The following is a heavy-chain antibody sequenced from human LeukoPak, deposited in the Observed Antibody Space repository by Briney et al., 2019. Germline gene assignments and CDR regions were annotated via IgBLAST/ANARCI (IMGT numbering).Heavy chain of an antibody. V-gene: IGHV3-30-3*01. Sequence: PGGSLRLSCAAFGFTFSSYAMHWVRQAPGKGLEWVAVISYDGSNKYYADSVKGRFTISRDNSKNMLYLQMNSLRTEDTALYYCAREAGLSTRRRLDYWGQGTLVTVSS. CDR1: GFTFSSYA. CDR2: ISYDGSNK. J-gene: IGHJ4*02. D-gene: IGHD4/OR15-4a*01. CDR3: AREAGLSTRRRLDY.